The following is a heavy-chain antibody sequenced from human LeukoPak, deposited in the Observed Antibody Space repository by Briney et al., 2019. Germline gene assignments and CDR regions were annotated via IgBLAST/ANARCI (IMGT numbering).Heavy chain of an antibody. D-gene: IGHD3-10*01. CDR3: ASCTYYYGSGSYPSHAFDI. J-gene: IGHJ3*02. CDR1: GGSISSGASD. V-gene: IGHV4-31*03. Sequence: SETLSLTCTVSGGSISSGASDWGWIRQHPKRGLEWVGYINHSGSTYYNPSLGSRVTMSVDTSKNQFSLKLSSVTAADSAVYYCASCTYYYGSGSYPSHAFDIWGQGTMVTVSS. CDR2: INHSGST.